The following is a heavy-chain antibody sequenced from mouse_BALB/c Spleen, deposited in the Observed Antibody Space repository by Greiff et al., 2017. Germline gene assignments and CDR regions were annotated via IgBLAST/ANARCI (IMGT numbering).Heavy chain of an antibody. D-gene: IGHD2-10*02. Sequence: QVQLQQSGAELARPGASVKMSCKASGYTFTSYTMHWVKQRPGQGLEWIGYINPSSGYTNYNQKFKDKATLTADKSSSTAYMQLSSLTSEDSAVYYCATPYGNDYAMDYWGQGTSVTVSS. CDR2: INPSSGYT. CDR1: GYTFTSYT. V-gene: IGHV1-4*01. CDR3: ATPYGNDYAMDY. J-gene: IGHJ4*01.